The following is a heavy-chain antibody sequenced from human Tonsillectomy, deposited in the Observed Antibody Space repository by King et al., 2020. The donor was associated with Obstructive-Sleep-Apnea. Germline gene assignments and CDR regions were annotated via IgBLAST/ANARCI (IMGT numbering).Heavy chain of an antibody. Sequence: VQLQQWGAGLLKPSETLSLSCAVYGGSVSGYYWNWIRQPPGKGLEWIGEINHSGSTNYNPSLKSRFTISVDTAKNQLSLKLSPVTAADTAVYYCVRAYSSGWYVALDYWGQGTLVTVSS. V-gene: IGHV4-34*01. CDR2: INHSGST. D-gene: IGHD6-19*01. J-gene: IGHJ4*02. CDR3: VRAYSSGWYVALDY. CDR1: GGSVSGYY.